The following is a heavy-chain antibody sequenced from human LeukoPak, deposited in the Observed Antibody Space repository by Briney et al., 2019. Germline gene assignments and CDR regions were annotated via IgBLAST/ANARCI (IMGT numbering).Heavy chain of an antibody. CDR2: INTDGSST. V-gene: IGHV3-74*01. CDR3: ARASHYYDSSGYGY. J-gene: IGHJ4*02. CDR1: GFIFSSYW. D-gene: IGHD3-22*01. Sequence: GGSLRLSCAASGFIFSSYWMHWVRQAPGKGLVWVSRINTDGSSTNYADSVKGRFTISRDNAKNTLYLQMNSLRAEDTAVYYCARASHYYDSSGYGYWGQGTLVTVSS.